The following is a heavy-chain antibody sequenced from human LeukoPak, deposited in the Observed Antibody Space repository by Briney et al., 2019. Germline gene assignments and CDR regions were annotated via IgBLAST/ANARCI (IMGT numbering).Heavy chain of an antibody. V-gene: IGHV4-39*07. J-gene: IGHJ4*02. Sequence: SETLSLTCTVSGGSISSSSYYWGWIRQPPGKGLEWIGEINHSGSTNYNPSLKSRVTISVDTSKNQFSLKLSSVTAADTAVYYCARGRVATTYYFDYWGQGTLVTVSS. D-gene: IGHD5-12*01. CDR1: GGSISSSSYY. CDR2: INHSGST. CDR3: ARGRVATTYYFDY.